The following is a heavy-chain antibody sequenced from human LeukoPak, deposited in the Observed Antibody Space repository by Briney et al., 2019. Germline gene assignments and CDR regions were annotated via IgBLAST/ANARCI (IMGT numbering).Heavy chain of an antibody. Sequence: AESLKISCNGSAYKFCTSCITCVRQMPGKGLEWMGIINSADSDTRYSPSLQGQVTMSVDKSINTAYLQWRSLKASDTAMYYCARRDAGVFGETPLDSWGQGTLVTVSS. CDR2: INSADSDT. J-gene: IGHJ4*02. D-gene: IGHD3-10*02. V-gene: IGHV5-51*01. CDR1: AYKFCTSC. CDR3: ARRDAGVFGETPLDS.